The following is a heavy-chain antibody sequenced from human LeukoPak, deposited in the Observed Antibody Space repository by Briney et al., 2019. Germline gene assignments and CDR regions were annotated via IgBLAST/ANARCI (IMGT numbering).Heavy chain of an antibody. V-gene: IGHV4-61*02. D-gene: IGHD1-26*01. CDR1: GGSISSGSYY. J-gene: IGHJ4*02. CDR3: ARVNPYSGSYGPSYFDC. Sequence: PSQTLSLTCTVSGGSISSGSYYWSWIRQPAGKGLEWIGRIYTSGSTNYNPSRKSRVTICVDTSKNQLSLKLSSVTAADTAVYYCARVNPYSGSYGPSYFDCWGQGTLVTVSS. CDR2: IYTSGST.